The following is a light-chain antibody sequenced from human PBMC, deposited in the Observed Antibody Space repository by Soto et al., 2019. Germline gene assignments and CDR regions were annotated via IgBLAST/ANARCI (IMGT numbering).Light chain of an antibody. Sequence: QAVVTQSPSASGTPGQRVTIACSGSSSNIGSNNVNWYRHLPGTAPELLIFRSDQRPSGVPDRFSGSKSGASASLAISGLQSGDEADYYCAAWDDSRYGVVFGGGTKLTVL. CDR2: RSD. J-gene: IGLJ2*01. CDR3: AAWDDSRYGVV. CDR1: SSNIGSNN. V-gene: IGLV1-44*01.